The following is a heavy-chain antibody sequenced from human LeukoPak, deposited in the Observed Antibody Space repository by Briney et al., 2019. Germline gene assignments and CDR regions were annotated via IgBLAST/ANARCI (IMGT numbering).Heavy chain of an antibody. Sequence: PGGSLRLSCAASGFTFSSYSMNWVRQAPGKGLEWVSSISSSSSYIYYADSVKGRFTISRDNAKNSLYLQMNSLRAEDTAVYYCARDYDSSGYYYPHFDYWGQGTLVTVSS. J-gene: IGHJ4*02. CDR2: ISSSSSYI. V-gene: IGHV3-21*01. D-gene: IGHD3-22*01. CDR1: GFTFSSYS. CDR3: ARDYDSSGYYYPHFDY.